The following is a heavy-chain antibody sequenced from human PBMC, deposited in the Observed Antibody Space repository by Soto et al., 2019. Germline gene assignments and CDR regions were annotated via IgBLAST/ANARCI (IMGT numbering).Heavy chain of an antibody. J-gene: IGHJ4*02. CDR1: GFTFSSYA. CDR3: AKGGMITMIVVDFDY. D-gene: IGHD3-22*01. CDR2: ISGSGGST. V-gene: IGHV3-23*01. Sequence: GGALRLSCAASGFTFSSYAMSWVRQAPGKGLEWVSAISGSGGSTYYADSVKGRFTISRDNSKNTLYLQMNSLRAEDTAVYYCAKGGMITMIVVDFDYWGQETLVTVSS.